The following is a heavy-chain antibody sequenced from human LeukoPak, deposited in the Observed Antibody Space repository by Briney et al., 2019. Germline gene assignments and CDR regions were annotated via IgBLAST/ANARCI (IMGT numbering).Heavy chain of an antibody. Sequence: SGTLSLTCAVSGGSISSSNWWSWVRQPPGKGLEWIGEIYHSGSTNYNPSLKSRVTISVDTSKNQFSLKLSSVTAADTAVYYCARDLSVISAKGSAFDIWGQGTMVTVSS. J-gene: IGHJ3*02. V-gene: IGHV4-4*02. CDR1: GGSISSSNW. CDR2: IYHSGST. CDR3: ARDLSVISAKGSAFDI. D-gene: IGHD4-11*01.